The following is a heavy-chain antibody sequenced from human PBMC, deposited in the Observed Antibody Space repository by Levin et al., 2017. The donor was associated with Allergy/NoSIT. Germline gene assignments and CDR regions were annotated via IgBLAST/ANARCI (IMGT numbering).Heavy chain of an antibody. Sequence: AGGSLRLSCVASGFTFSNAWMSWVRQAPGKGLEWVGRIKSKTDGGTTDYAAPVKGRFTISRDDSKNTLYLQMNSLKTEDTAVYYCATGSRGYYVVDDFDWGQGTLVTVSS. CDR1: GFTFSNAW. D-gene: IGHD3-22*01. J-gene: IGHJ4*02. V-gene: IGHV3-15*01. CDR3: ATGSRGYYVVDDFD. CDR2: IKSKTDGGTT.